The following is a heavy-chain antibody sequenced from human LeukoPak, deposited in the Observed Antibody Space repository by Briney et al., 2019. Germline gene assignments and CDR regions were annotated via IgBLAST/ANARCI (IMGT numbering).Heavy chain of an antibody. CDR3: AIDSGDHRVVY. V-gene: IGHV4-39*01. CDR2: IYYDEST. Sequence: SETLSLTCTVSGCSISSSSYYWVWPRPPPGKELEWFGSIYYDESTHHNPSLKSRVTISEDTPKSQYSLRLSYVTAAKTAVYYGAIDSGDHRVVYWGQGTLVT. D-gene: IGHD1-26*01. CDR1: GCSISSSSYY. J-gene: IGHJ4*02.